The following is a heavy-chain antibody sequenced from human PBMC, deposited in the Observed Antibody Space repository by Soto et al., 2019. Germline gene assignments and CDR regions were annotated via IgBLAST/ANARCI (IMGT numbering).Heavy chain of an antibody. D-gene: IGHD6-13*01. J-gene: IGHJ6*02. CDR2: IYYSGST. CDR1: GGSVSSGSYY. CDR3: VRGEIAAVFLDV. Sequence: SETLSLTCTVSGGSVSSGSYYWSWIRQPPGKGLEWIGYIYYSGSTNYNPSLKSRVTISVDTSRNQFSLKLSSVTAADTAVYYCVRGEIAAVFLDVWGQGTTVTV. V-gene: IGHV4-61*01.